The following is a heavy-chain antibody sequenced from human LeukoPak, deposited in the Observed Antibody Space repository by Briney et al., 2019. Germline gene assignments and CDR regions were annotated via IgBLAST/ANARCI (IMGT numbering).Heavy chain of an antibody. D-gene: IGHD3-16*02. CDR2: IYTSGST. CDR3: ARGSGDDYVWGSYLWGYFDY. J-gene: IGHJ4*02. CDR1: GGSISSYY. V-gene: IGHV4-4*07. Sequence: SETLSLTCTVSGGSISSYYWSWIRQPAGKGLEWIGRIYTSGSTNYNPSLKSRVTMSVDTSKNQFSLKLSSVTAADTAVYYCARGSGDDYVWGSYLWGYFDYWGQGTLVTVSS.